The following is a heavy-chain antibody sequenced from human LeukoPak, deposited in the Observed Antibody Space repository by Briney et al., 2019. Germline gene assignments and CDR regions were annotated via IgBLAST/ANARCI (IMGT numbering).Heavy chain of an antibody. D-gene: IGHD3-10*01. Sequence: PSETLSLTCTVSGGSISSYYWSWIRQPPGKGLEWIGYIYYSGSTNYNPSLKSRVTISVDTSKNQFSLKLSSVTAADTAVYYCARFVDYYGSGSYPHYWGQGTLVTVSS. CDR1: GGSISSYY. V-gene: IGHV4-59*08. CDR3: ARFVDYYGSGSYPHY. CDR2: IYYSGST. J-gene: IGHJ4*02.